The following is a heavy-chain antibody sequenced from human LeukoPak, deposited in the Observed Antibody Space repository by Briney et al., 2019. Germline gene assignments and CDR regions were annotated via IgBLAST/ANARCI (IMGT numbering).Heavy chain of an antibody. CDR2: VYYSGNT. D-gene: IGHD6-19*01. CDR1: GGSISSYY. J-gene: IGHJ4*02. Sequence: SETLSLTCTVVGGSISSYYWTWIRQPPGKGLEWIGYVYYSGNTNYNPSLKSRLTISVDTSKNQFSLKLTSVTAADTAVYYCARDGSSGWYDYWGQGTLVTVSS. CDR3: ARDGSSGWYDY. V-gene: IGHV4-59*01.